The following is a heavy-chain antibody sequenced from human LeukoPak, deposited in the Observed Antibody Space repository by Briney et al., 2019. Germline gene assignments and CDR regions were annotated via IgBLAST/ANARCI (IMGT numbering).Heavy chain of an antibody. J-gene: IGHJ4*02. CDR3: AMYWAGQYYFDY. CDR2: IYYSGST. Sequence: SETLSLTCTVSGGSISSSSYYWGWIRQPPGKGLEWIGSIYYSGSTYYNPSLKSRVTISVDTSKNQFSLKLSSVTAADTAVYYCAMYWAGQYYFDYWGQGTLVTVSS. D-gene: IGHD6-19*01. CDR1: GGSISSSSYY. V-gene: IGHV4-39*01.